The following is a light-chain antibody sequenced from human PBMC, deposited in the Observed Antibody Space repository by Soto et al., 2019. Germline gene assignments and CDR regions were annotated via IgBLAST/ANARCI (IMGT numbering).Light chain of an antibody. CDR2: DAS. Sequence: DTQMTQSPSSLSASVGDRVAITCQASRDITDYLNWYQQKPGKAPKLLIYDASKLETGVPSRFSGSGSGTDFPLTITSLQPEDIDTYYCQKFDKVPLTLGGGTKVDTK. J-gene: IGKJ4*01. CDR3: QKFDKVPLT. V-gene: IGKV1-33*01. CDR1: RDITDY.